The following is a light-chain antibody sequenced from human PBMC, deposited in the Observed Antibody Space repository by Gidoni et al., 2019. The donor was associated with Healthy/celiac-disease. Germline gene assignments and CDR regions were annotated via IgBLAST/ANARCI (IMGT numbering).Light chain of an antibody. Sequence: DIVMTQSPATLSVSPGERATLSCRASQSVSSNLAWYQQKPGQAPRLLIYGASTRATGIPARFSGSGSWTEFTLTISSLQSEDFAVYYCQQYNNWPPLTFGQGTKVEIK. CDR1: QSVSSN. J-gene: IGKJ1*01. V-gene: IGKV3-15*01. CDR2: GAS. CDR3: QQYNNWPPLT.